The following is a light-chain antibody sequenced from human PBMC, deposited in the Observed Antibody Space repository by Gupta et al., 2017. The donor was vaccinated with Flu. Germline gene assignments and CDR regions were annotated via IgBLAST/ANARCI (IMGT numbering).Light chain of an antibody. V-gene: IGLV1-40*01. J-gene: IGLJ3*02. CDR2: GNS. CDR3: QSSDSRRSGAV. Sequence: QSVLTQPPSVSGAPGQRVTISCTGSSSNIGAGYDVHWYQQLPGKAPKLLIYGNSNRPSGVPDRFSGSKSGTSDSLAIXGXKAEDEXEYYCQSSDSRRSGAVFGGGTKLTVL. CDR1: SSNIGAGYD.